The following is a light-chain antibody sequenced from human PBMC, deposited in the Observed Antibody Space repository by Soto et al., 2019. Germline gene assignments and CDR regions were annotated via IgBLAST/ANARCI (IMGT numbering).Light chain of an antibody. V-gene: IGLV1-51*01. Sequence: QSVLTQPPSVSAAPGLKVTISCSGSISNIGVNYVSWYQRVPGTAPKLLIYEHNKRPSGIPDRFSGSTSGTSATLGITGLQTGDEGDYYCATWDSNLRAVVFGGGTKVTVL. CDR3: ATWDSNLRAVV. CDR1: ISNIGVNY. J-gene: IGLJ2*01. CDR2: EHN.